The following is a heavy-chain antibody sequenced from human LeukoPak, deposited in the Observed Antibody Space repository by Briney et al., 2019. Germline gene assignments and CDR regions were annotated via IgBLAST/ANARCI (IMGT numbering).Heavy chain of an antibody. D-gene: IGHD3-22*01. CDR2: IIPIFGTA. CDR3: ARDDYYDSSGYSPYNWFDP. V-gene: IGHV1-69*13. Sequence: SVKVSCKASGGTFSSYAISWVRQAPGQGLEWMGGIIPIFGTANYAQKFQGRVTITADESTSTAYMELSSLRSEDTAVYYCARDDYYDSSGYSPYNWFDPWGQGTLVTVS. CDR1: GGTFSSYA. J-gene: IGHJ5*02.